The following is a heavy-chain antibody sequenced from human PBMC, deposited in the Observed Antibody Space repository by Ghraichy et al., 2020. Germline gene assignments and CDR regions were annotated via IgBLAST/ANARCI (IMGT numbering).Heavy chain of an antibody. D-gene: IGHD2-2*01. J-gene: IGHJ5*02. V-gene: IGHV2-70*01. CDR3: ARRISTRFDP. CDR2: IDWDEDK. Sequence: SGPTLVKPTQTLTLTCSFSGFSLNTYAMCVSWFRRPPGKPLQWLALIDWDEDKFYSPSLRTRLTIFKDPSKDEVVLTMTNMDPVDTATYYCARRISTRFDPWGQGTLVTVSS. CDR1: GFSLNTYAMC.